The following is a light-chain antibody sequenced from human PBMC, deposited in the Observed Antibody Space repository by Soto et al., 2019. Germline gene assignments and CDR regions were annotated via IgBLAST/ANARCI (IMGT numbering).Light chain of an antibody. V-gene: IGLV2-23*01. J-gene: IGLJ2*01. Sequence: QSALTQPASVSGSPGQSITISCTGTSSDVGSYNLVSWYQQHPGKAPKLMIYEGSKRPSGVSNRFSGSKSGNTASLTISGLQAEDEADYYCCSYAGSPFVGGTKVTVL. CDR3: CSYAGSP. CDR2: EGS. CDR1: SSDVGSYNL.